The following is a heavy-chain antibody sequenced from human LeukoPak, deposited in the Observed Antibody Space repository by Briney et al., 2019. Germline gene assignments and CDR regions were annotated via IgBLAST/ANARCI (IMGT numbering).Heavy chain of an antibody. CDR2: IRSKANNYAT. D-gene: IGHD3-16*01. CDR3: TMLGDY. CDR1: GFTFSGSG. J-gene: IGHJ4*02. Sequence: GGSLRLSCAASGFTFSGSGMHWVRQASGKGLEWVGRIRSKANNYATAYAASVKGRFTISRDDSKNTAYLQMNSLKTEDTAVYYCTMLGDYWGQGTLVTASS. V-gene: IGHV3-73*01.